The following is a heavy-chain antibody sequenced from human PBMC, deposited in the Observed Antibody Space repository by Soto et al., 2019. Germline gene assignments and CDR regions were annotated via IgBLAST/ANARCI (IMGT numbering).Heavy chain of an antibody. D-gene: IGHD6-19*01. Sequence: EVQLLESGGGLVQPGGSLRLSCAASGFTFSIYAMSWVRQAPGKGLEWVSAISGSGDYTYYADSVKGRFAICRDNSKNTLYLQMNSLRAEDTAVYYCAKVLKAVAGTYDYWGQGTLVTVSS. CDR3: AKVLKAVAGTYDY. J-gene: IGHJ4*02. CDR1: GFTFSIYA. V-gene: IGHV3-23*01. CDR2: ISGSGDYT.